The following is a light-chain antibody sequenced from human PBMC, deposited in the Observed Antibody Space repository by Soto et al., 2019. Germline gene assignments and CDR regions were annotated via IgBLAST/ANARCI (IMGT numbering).Light chain of an antibody. Sequence: DIQLTQSPSSLSASVGDRVTITCRASQSISSSLNWYQQKQGKAPKXXIYDASSLESGVPSRFSGSGSGTELTITISSLKPDDCETYDCQQYNSYSGTFGQGTKVDI. CDR2: DAS. CDR1: QSISSS. V-gene: IGKV1-5*01. J-gene: IGKJ1*01. CDR3: QQYNSYSGT.